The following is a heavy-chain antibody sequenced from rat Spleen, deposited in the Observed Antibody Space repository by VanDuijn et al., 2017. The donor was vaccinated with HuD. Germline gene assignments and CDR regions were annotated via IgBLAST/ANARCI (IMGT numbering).Heavy chain of an antibody. CDR3: VRSGTGWELRYFDH. CDR1: FYSITSSYR. J-gene: IGHJ2*01. CDR2: INSAGSI. V-gene: IGHV3-3*01. D-gene: IGHD5-1*01. Sequence: EVQLQESGPGLVKPSQSLSLTCSVTFYSITSSYRWSWIRKFPGNKLEWMGYINSAGSINYNPSLKSRIPITRDTSKNHFFLQVNSVTTEDTANYYCVRSGTGWELRYFDHWGQGVMVTVSS.